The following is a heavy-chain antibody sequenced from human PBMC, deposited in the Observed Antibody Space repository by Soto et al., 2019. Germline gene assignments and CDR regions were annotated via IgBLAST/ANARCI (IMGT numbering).Heavy chain of an antibody. D-gene: IGHD6-13*01. J-gene: IGHJ6*02. V-gene: IGHV4-39*01. CDR3: ARHVKPVRMAAAGRGVYYYDGMDV. CDR2: IYYRGST. CDR1: GASISSDRYN. Sequence: SEKLCLTCTGQGASISSDRYNWGWIRQPPGKGLEWIGSIYYRGSTYYNPSLKSRVTISVDTSKNQFSLKLSSVTAADTAVYYCARHVKPVRMAAAGRGVYYYDGMDVWGQGTTVT.